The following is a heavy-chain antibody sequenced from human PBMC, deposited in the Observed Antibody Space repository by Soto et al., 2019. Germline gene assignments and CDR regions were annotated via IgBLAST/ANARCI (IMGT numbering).Heavy chain of an antibody. CDR1: GFTFSSYA. V-gene: IGHV3-30-3*01. CDR2: ISYDGSNK. D-gene: IGHD3-3*01. Sequence: QVQLVESGGGVVQPGRSLRLSCAASGFTFSSYAMHWVRQAPGKGLEWVAVISYDGSNKYYADSVKGRFTISRDNSKNTLSLQMNGLRAEDTAVYYCAGTHYDLWSGYYGFDPWGQGTLVTVSS. CDR3: AGTHYDLWSGYYGFDP. J-gene: IGHJ5*02.